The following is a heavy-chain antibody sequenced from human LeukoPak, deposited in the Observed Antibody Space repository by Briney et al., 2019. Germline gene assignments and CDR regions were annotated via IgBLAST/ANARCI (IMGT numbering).Heavy chain of an antibody. CDR1: GDTFTGYY. J-gene: IGHJ4*02. CDR2: INPNSGGT. V-gene: IGHV1-2*02. D-gene: IGHD4-23*01. Sequence: ASVKVSCKASGDTFTGYYMHWVRQAPGQGLEWMGWINPNSGGTNYAQKFQGRVTMTRDTSISTAYMELSRLRSDDTAVYYCARVRDYGGNYFDYWGQGTLVTVSS. CDR3: ARVRDYGGNYFDY.